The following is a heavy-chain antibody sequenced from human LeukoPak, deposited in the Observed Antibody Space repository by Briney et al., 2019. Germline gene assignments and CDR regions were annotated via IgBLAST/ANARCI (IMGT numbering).Heavy chain of an antibody. CDR3: ARHDNYYYYMDV. J-gene: IGHJ6*03. Sequence: GASLQISCKGSGPSFTSYWIGWVRPLPGKGLEWMGIIYPGDSDTRYSPSFQGQVTISAHKSISTAYLQWSSLKASDTAMYYCARHDNYYYYMDVWGKGTTVTVSS. V-gene: IGHV5-51*01. CDR2: IYPGDSDT. CDR1: GPSFTSYW.